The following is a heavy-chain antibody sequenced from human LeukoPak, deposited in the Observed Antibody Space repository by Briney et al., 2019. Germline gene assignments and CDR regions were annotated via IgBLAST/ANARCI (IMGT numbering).Heavy chain of an antibody. V-gene: IGHV4-34*01. CDR3: ARRGKMATLF. J-gene: IGHJ4*02. CDR1: GWSFSGYY. D-gene: IGHD5-24*01. CDR2: INHTRSN. Sequence: PSETLSLTCDVSGWSFSGYYWSCIRHPPGKGPECIGEINHTRSNNYNPSLKRPVTISVGKSKNQFSLKLSSVPAADTALYYCARRGKMATLFWGKGTLITVSS.